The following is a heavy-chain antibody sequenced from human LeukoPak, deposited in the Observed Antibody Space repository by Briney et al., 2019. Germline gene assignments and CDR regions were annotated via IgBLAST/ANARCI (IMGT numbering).Heavy chain of an antibody. D-gene: IGHD6-13*01. V-gene: IGHV3-48*03. Sequence: GGSLRLSCAASGFAFSSYEMNWVRQAPGKGLEWVSYISSSGSTIYYADSVKGRFTISRDNAKNSLYLQMNSLRAEDTAVYYCARSSIAAAGMGYWGQGHLVTLPS. CDR2: ISSSGSTI. CDR1: GFAFSSYE. J-gene: IGHJ4*02. CDR3: ARSSIAAAGMGY.